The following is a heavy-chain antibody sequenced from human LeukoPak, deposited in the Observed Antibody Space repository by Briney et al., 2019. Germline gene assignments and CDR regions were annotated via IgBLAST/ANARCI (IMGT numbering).Heavy chain of an antibody. J-gene: IGHJ4*02. CDR3: ARGGYSSSWYDY. D-gene: IGHD6-13*01. Sequence: ASVKVSCKASGGTFSSYAISWVRQAPGQGLEWMGRIIPILGIANYAQKFQGRVTITADKSTSTAYMELSSLRSEDTAVYYCARGGYSSSWYDYWGQGTLVTVSS. CDR2: IIPILGIA. V-gene: IGHV1-69*04. CDR1: GGTFSSYA.